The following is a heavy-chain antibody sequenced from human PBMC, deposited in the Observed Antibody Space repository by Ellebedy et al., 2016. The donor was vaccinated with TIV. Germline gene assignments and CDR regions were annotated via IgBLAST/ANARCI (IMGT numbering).Heavy chain of an antibody. Sequence: GGSLRLSCAASGFTFSNAWMSWVRQAPGKGLEWVGRIKSKTDGGTTDYAAPVKGRFTISRDDSKNTLYLQMNSLKTEDTAVYYCTTESGWYSVFDYWGQGTLVTVSS. D-gene: IGHD6-19*01. CDR2: IKSKTDGGTT. J-gene: IGHJ4*02. CDR1: GFTFSNAW. CDR3: TTESGWYSVFDY. V-gene: IGHV3-15*01.